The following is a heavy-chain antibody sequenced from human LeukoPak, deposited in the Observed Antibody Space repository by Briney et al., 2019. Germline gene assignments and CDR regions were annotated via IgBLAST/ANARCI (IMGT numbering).Heavy chain of an antibody. Sequence: SETLSLTCTVPGGSISSYYWSWIRQPPGKGLEWIRYIYYSGSTNYNPSLKSRVTISVDTSKNQFSLKLSSVTAADTAVYYCASSYYYDSSGYAPGSSFDYWGQGTLVTVSS. J-gene: IGHJ4*02. CDR1: GGSISSYY. CDR2: IYYSGST. D-gene: IGHD3-22*01. V-gene: IGHV4-59*01. CDR3: ASSYYYDSSGYAPGSSFDY.